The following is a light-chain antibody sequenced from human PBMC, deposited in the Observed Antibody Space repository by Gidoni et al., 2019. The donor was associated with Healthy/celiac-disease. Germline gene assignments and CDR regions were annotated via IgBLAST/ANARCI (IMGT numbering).Light chain of an antibody. CDR2: AAS. Sequence: DIQMTQSPSSLSASVGDRVTITCRASQSISSYLNWYQQKPGIAPKLLIYAASSLQSGVPSRFSGSGSGTDFTLTISSLQPEDFATYYCQQSYSTVSLTFGGGTKVEIK. V-gene: IGKV1-39*01. J-gene: IGKJ4*01. CDR1: QSISSY. CDR3: QQSYSTVSLT.